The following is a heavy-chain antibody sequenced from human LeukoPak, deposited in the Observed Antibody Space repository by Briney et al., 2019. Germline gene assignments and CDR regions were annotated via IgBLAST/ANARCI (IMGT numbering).Heavy chain of an antibody. Sequence: GGSLRLSCAASGFTFSSYSMNWVRQAPGKGLEWVSSISSRGSAIYYADSVKGRFTISRDNSENTLYLQMNSLRAEDTALYYCAKPKGPNYFDYWGQGTLVTVSS. J-gene: IGHJ4*02. CDR3: AKPKGPNYFDY. CDR1: GFTFSSYS. V-gene: IGHV3-21*04. CDR2: ISSRGSAI.